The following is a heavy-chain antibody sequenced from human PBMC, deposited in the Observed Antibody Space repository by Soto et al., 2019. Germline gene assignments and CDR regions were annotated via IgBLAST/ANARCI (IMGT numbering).Heavy chain of an antibody. Sequence: EVQLVESGGGLVQPGGSLRLSCAASGFTFSSYSMNWVRQAPGKGLEWVSYISSSSSTICYADSVKGRFTISRDNAKNSLYLQMNSLRAEDTAVYYCARDSPFTIFGVVTPYYFDYWGQGTLVTVSS. D-gene: IGHD3-3*01. CDR1: GFTFSSYS. V-gene: IGHV3-48*01. J-gene: IGHJ4*02. CDR2: ISSSSSTI. CDR3: ARDSPFTIFGVVTPYYFDY.